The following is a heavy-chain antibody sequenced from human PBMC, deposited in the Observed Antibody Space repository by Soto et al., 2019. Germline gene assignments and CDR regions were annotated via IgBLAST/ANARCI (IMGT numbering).Heavy chain of an antibody. CDR1: GGYISGYY. J-gene: IGHJ3*02. V-gene: IGHV4-59*01. Sequence: QLQLQESGPGLVKPSETLSLICTVSGGYISGYYWNWIRQPPRKGLAWIGFVYDSGTSYNASLTSRLTISIDTSKTQFSLTLSSVTAADTAVYYCARQLEGGGSYSYDIWGQGIMVTVSS. D-gene: IGHD2-15*01. CDR3: ARQLEGGGSYSYDI. CDR2: VYDSGT.